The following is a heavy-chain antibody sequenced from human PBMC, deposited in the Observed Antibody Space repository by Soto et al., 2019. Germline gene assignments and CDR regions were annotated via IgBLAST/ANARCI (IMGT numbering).Heavy chain of an antibody. CDR3: AKRGIVGATTAFDY. Sequence: SETLSLTCTVSGGSISPYYWGWIRQPPGKGLEWIGNIFYSGSTYYNPSLKSRVTISVDTSKNQFSLKLSSVTAADTAVYYCAKRGIVGATTAFDYWGQGTLVTVSS. J-gene: IGHJ4*02. CDR1: GGSISPYY. CDR2: IFYSGST. V-gene: IGHV4-39*01. D-gene: IGHD1-26*01.